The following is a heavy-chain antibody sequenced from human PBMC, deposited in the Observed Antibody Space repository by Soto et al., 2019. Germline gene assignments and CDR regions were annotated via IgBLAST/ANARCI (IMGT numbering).Heavy chain of an antibody. CDR3: SRLARATRPEEAFDV. D-gene: IGHD6-6*01. CDR1: GMSFVDYA. CDR2: ITSRRYGGTP. Sequence: DVQLVESGGGVAEPGRSLRLSCITSGMSFVDYAMMWVRQAPGKGLEWVGHITSRRYGGTPRYAASVQGRFTISRDDSMGIAYLRMDSLRPEDTGVYYCSRLARATRPEEAFDVWGRGTTVTVSS. J-gene: IGHJ3*01. V-gene: IGHV3-49*04.